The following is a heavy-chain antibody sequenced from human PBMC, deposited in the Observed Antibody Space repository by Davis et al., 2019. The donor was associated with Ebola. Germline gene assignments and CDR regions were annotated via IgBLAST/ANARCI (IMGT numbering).Heavy chain of an antibody. Sequence: AASVKVSCKASGGTFSSYAISWVRQAPGQGLEWMGRIIPILGIANYAQKFQGRVTITADKSTSTAYMELSRLRSDDTAVYYCARDPPYYDILTGRGYWGQGTLVTVSS. CDR3: ARDPPYYDILTGRGY. J-gene: IGHJ4*02. V-gene: IGHV1-69*04. D-gene: IGHD3-9*01. CDR1: GGTFSSYA. CDR2: IIPILGIA.